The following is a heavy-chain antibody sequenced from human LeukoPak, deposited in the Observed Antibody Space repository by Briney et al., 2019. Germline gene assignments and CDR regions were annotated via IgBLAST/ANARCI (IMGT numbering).Heavy chain of an antibody. Sequence: PGGSLRLSCAASGFTFSSYAMSWVREAPGKGLEWVSAISGSGGSTYYADSVKGRFTISRDNSKNTLYLQMNSLRAEDTAVYYCAKSEIAVAGTVGDWFDPWGQGTLVTVSS. CDR2: ISGSGGST. D-gene: IGHD6-19*01. J-gene: IGHJ5*02. CDR1: GFTFSSYA. V-gene: IGHV3-23*01. CDR3: AKSEIAVAGTVGDWFDP.